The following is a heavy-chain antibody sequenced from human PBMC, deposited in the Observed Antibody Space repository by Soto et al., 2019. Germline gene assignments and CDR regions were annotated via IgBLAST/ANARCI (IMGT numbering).Heavy chain of an antibody. Sequence: GGSLRLSCAASGFTFSSYSMNWVRQAPGKGLEWVSYISSSSTIYYADSVKGRFTISRDNAKNSLYLQMNSLRDEDTAVYYCAGAQEELPDYYYGMDVWGQGTTVTVSS. D-gene: IGHD2-15*01. J-gene: IGHJ6*02. CDR3: AGAQEELPDYYYGMDV. CDR2: ISSSSTI. CDR1: GFTFSSYS. V-gene: IGHV3-48*02.